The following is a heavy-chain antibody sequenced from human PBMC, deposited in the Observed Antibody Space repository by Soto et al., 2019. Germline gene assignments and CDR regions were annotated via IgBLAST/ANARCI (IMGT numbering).Heavy chain of an antibody. CDR2: IYHSGST. Sequence: SETLSLTCAVSGGSISSSNWWSWVRQPPGKGLEWIGEIYHSGSTNYNPSLKSRVTISVDKSKNQFSLKLSSVTAADTAVYYCARVRIAAHRYYYYYYYMDVWGKGTTVTVSS. CDR1: GGSISSSNW. J-gene: IGHJ6*03. D-gene: IGHD6-6*01. V-gene: IGHV4-4*02. CDR3: ARVRIAAHRYYYYYYYMDV.